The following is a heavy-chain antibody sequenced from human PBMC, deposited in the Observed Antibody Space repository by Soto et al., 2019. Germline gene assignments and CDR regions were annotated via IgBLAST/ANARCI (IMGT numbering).Heavy chain of an antibody. Sequence: SETLSLTCTVSGGSISSYYWSWIRQPPGKGLEWIGYIYYSGSTNYNPSLKSRVTISVDTSKNQFSLKLSSVTAADTAVYYCARHSDFWSGYPDWFDPWGQGTLVTVSS. V-gene: IGHV4-59*08. CDR3: ARHSDFWSGYPDWFDP. CDR1: GGSISSYY. J-gene: IGHJ5*02. CDR2: IYYSGST. D-gene: IGHD3-3*01.